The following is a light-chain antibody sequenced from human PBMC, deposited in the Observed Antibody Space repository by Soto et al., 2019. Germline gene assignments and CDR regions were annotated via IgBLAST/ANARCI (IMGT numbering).Light chain of an antibody. CDR3: QSFDRSLTAWV. CDR1: SSNIGAGYD. CDR2: GNT. V-gene: IGLV1-40*01. J-gene: IGLJ3*02. Sequence: QSVLTQPPSVSGAPGQRVTISCTGSSSNIGAGYDVHWYQQLPGTAPTLLISGNTDRPSGVPDRFSGSESGTSASLAITGLQTEDEADYYCQSFDRSLTAWVFGGGTKLTVL.